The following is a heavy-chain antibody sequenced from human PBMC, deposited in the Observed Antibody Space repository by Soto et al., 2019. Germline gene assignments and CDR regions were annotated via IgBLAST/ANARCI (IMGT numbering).Heavy chain of an antibody. CDR1: SGSISTYC. V-gene: IGHV4-59*01. J-gene: IGHJ4*02. D-gene: IGHD7-27*01. CDR3: AGPPNRAYFDF. CDR2: IYYTGST. Sequence: SETLSLTCTVSSGSISTYCWSWNRQPPGKGREWNGYIYYTGSTNYNPSLKTRVAISMDPSKNQFSPNLCSVTAADTAVYYCAGPPNRAYFDFWRLGPLVPVSS.